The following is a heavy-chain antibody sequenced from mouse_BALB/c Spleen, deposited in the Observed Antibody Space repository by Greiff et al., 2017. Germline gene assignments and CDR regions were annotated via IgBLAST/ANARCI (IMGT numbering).Heavy chain of an antibody. CDR3: ARWGYDYAYFDV. CDR2: ILPGSGST. V-gene: IGHV1-9*01. Sequence: VKLVESGAELMKPGASVKISCKATGYTFSSYWIEWVKQRPGHGLEWIGEILPGSGSTNYNEKFKGKATFTADTSSNTAYMQLSSLTSEDSAVYYCARWGYDYAYFDVWGAGTTVTVSS. D-gene: IGHD2-4*01. J-gene: IGHJ1*01. CDR1: GYTFSSYW.